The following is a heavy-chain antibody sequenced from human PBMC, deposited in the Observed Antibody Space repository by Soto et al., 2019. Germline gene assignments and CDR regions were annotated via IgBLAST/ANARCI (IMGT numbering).Heavy chain of an antibody. CDR1: GYTFTDFS. CDR3: ARVLYYDTNGYFPVLDS. CDR2: INPKSGDT. V-gene: IGHV1-2*02. D-gene: IGHD3-22*01. J-gene: IGHJ4*02. Sequence: ASVKVSCKASGYTFTDFSVHWVRQAPGQGLEWMGWINPKSGDTNYGQKFQGRVTMTRDTSINTAFMELSRLRSDDTAIYYCARVLYYDTNGYFPVLDSWGQGTLVTVSS.